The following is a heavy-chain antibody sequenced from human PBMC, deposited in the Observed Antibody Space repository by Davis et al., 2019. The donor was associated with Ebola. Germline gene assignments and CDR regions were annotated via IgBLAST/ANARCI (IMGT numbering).Heavy chain of an antibody. D-gene: IGHD4-11*01. V-gene: IGHV1-69*05. Sequence: SVKVSCKASGGTFSSYVISWVRQAPGQGLEWMGGIIPIFGTANYAQKLQGRVTMTTDTSTSTAYMELSSLRSEDTAVYYCARVMGTVTTGAYYYYGMDVWGQGTTVTVSS. J-gene: IGHJ6*02. CDR3: ARVMGTVTTGAYYYYGMDV. CDR2: IIPIFGTA. CDR1: GGTFSSYV.